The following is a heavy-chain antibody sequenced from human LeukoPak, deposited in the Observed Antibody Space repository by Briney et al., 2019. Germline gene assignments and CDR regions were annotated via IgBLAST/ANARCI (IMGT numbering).Heavy chain of an antibody. V-gene: IGHV3-9*01. J-gene: IGHJ4*02. Sequence: SLRLSCAASGFTFDDYAMHWVRQAPGKGLEWVSGISWNSGSIGYADSVKGRFTISRDNAKNSLYLQMNSLRAEDTALYYCARGYYYGSGSYWLFDYWGQGTLVTVSS. CDR1: GFTFDDYA. CDR2: ISWNSGSI. CDR3: ARGYYYGSGSYWLFDY. D-gene: IGHD3-10*01.